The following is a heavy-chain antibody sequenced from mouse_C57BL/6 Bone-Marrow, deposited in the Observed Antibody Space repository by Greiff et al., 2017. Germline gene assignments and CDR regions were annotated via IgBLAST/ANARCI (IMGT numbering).Heavy chain of an antibody. V-gene: IGHV1-55*01. J-gene: IGHJ4*01. D-gene: IGHD2-3*01. Sequence: VQLQQPGAELVKPGASVKMSCKASGYTFTSYWITWVKQRPGQGLEWIGDIYPGSGSTNYNEKFKSKATLTVDTSSSTAYMQLSSLTSEDSAVYYCAGGGWDCYPYYYAMDYWGQGTSVTVSA. CDR1: GYTFTSYW. CDR3: AGGGWDCYPYYYAMDY. CDR2: IYPGSGST.